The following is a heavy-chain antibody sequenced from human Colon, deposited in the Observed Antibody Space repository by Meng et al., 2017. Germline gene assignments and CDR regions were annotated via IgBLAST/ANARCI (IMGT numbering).Heavy chain of an antibody. Sequence: EVQLVESGGGLVPPGGSLRLSCAASGFTFSSYAMSWVRQAPGKGLEWVSAISGSGGSTYYADSVKGRFTISRDNSKNTLYLQMNSLRAEDTAVYYCAKDQSFGDYLPISYFDYWGQGTLVTVSS. CDR1: GFTFSSYA. CDR3: AKDQSFGDYLPISYFDY. V-gene: IGHV3-23*04. CDR2: ISGSGGST. D-gene: IGHD3-16*01. J-gene: IGHJ4*02.